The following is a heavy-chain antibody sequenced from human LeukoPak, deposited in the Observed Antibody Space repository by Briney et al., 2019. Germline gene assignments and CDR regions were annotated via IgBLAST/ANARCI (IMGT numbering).Heavy chain of an antibody. Sequence: ASVKVSCKASGYTFTSYDINWVRQAPGQGLEWLGWINPHTGDTYHAQEFQGRVTMTSDASVNTAYLQLSRLKSDDTAIYFCARGEAPEDKWGQGTLVTVSS. J-gene: IGHJ4*02. CDR3: ARGEAPEDK. CDR1: GYTFTSYD. CDR2: INPHTGDT. V-gene: IGHV1-2*02.